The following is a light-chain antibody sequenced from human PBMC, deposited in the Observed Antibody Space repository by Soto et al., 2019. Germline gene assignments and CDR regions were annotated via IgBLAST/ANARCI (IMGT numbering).Light chain of an antibody. V-gene: IGKV1-12*01. J-gene: IGKJ4*01. CDR3: QQGKSFTLT. CDR1: QDINKW. Sequence: DIQMTQSPSSVSSSVGDIVTITCRSSQDINKWLAWYQQKPGLAPNLVIYTASRLHGGGPSRFSGSASGTDFTLTISSLQPEDVATYYCQQGKSFTLTFGGGTKVDIK. CDR2: TAS.